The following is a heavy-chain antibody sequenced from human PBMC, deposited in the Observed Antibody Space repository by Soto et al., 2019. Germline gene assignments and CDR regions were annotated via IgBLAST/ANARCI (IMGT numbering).Heavy chain of an antibody. V-gene: IGHV1-24*01. J-gene: IGHJ4*02. D-gene: IGHD2-21*02. CDR2: FDPEGSDT. CDR1: GNTLRELA. CDR3: ATMGFCGPGCYSFDY. Sequence: ASVQVSCKVSGNTLRELAIHCVRQAPGKGFEWMGGFDPEGSDTIYAQKFQGRVTMTSDTSTETAYMELESLTSEDTAFYYCATMGFCGPGCYSFDYWGQGTLVTVSS.